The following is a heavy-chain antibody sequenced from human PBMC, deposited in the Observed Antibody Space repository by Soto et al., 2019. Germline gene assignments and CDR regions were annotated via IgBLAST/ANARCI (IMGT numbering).Heavy chain of an antibody. CDR2: ISSSGSSI. CDR3: ARVLSVAGSD. Sequence: QVQLVESGGGLVKPGGSLRVSCVASGFTFNDYYMSWIRQAPGKGLEWVSDISSSGSSIYYADSVKGRFTISRDNAKNSLSLQMHSLRAEDTAVYYCARVLSVAGSDWGQGTLVTVSS. J-gene: IGHJ4*02. V-gene: IGHV3-11*01. CDR1: GFTFNDYY. D-gene: IGHD6-6*01.